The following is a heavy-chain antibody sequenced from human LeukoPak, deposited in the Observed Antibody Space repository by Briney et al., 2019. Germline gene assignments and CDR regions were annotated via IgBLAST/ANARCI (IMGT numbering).Heavy chain of an antibody. Sequence: GGSLRLSCAASGFTFSSYWMHWVRQAPGKGLVWVSRINSDGSSTTYADSVKGRFTISRDNAKNTLYLQMNSLRAEDTGVYFCARVFSGWYFYFDSWGQGTLVTVSS. V-gene: IGHV3-74*01. CDR3: ARVFSGWYFYFDS. J-gene: IGHJ4*02. D-gene: IGHD6-19*01. CDR2: INSDGSST. CDR1: GFTFSSYW.